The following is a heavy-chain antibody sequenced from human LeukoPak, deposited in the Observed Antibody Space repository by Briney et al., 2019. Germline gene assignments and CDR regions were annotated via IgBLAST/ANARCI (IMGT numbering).Heavy chain of an antibody. CDR2: ITSSSSTI. J-gene: IGHJ4*02. D-gene: IGHD1-26*01. V-gene: IGHV3-48*02. CDR3: VRGRGGTYWFDY. CDR1: GFTFSSYS. Sequence: GGSLRLSCAASGFTFSSYSMNWVRQAPGKGLEWVSYITSSSSTISYAESVRGRFTISRDNAKNSLNLQMNSLRDEDTAVYYCVRGRGGTYWFDYWGQGTLVTVSS.